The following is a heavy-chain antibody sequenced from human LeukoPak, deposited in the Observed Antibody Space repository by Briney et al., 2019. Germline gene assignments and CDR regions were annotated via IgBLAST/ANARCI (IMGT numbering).Heavy chain of an antibody. CDR3: AKEICGGDCYTNWFDP. CDR2: IRYDGSNK. V-gene: IGHV3-30*02. D-gene: IGHD2-21*02. Sequence: PGGSLRLSCAASGFTFSSYGMHWVRQAPGKGLEWVAFIRYDGSNKYYADSVKGRFTISRDNSKNTLYLQMNSLRAEDTAVYYCAKEICGGDCYTNWFDPWGQGTLVTVSS. J-gene: IGHJ5*02. CDR1: GFTFSSYG.